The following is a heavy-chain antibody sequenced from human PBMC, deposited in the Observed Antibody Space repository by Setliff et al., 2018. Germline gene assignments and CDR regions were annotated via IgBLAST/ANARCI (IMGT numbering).Heavy chain of an antibody. CDR2: IKEDGSEK. J-gene: IGHJ4*02. Sequence: GGSLRLSCAASGFTFSTYWMSWVRQAPGKGLEWVANIKEDGSEKYYVDSVKDRFTISRDNAKNSLFLQMNSLRAEDTAVYYCAKDMGAVDYWGQGTLVTVSS. D-gene: IGHD1-26*01. CDR3: AKDMGAVDY. CDR1: GFTFSTYW. V-gene: IGHV3-7*03.